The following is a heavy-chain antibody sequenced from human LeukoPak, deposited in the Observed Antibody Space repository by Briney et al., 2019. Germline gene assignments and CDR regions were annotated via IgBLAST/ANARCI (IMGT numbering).Heavy chain of an antibody. Sequence: GESLKISCKGSGYSFTSYWIGWVRQMPGKGLEWMGIIYPGDSDTRYSPSFQGQVTISADKSISTAYLQWSSLKASDTAMYYCARQKLGIVGATNHYYYYYMDVWGKGTTVTVSS. J-gene: IGHJ6*03. V-gene: IGHV5-51*01. CDR3: ARQKLGIVGATNHYYYYYMDV. D-gene: IGHD1-26*01. CDR2: IYPGDSDT. CDR1: GYSFTSYW.